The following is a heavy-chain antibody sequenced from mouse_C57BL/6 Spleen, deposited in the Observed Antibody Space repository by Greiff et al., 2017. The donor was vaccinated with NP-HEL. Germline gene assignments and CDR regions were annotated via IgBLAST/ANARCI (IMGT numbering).Heavy chain of an antibody. CDR3: ARGITTVVAWYFDV. Sequence: EVKLMESGGGLVKPGGSLKLSCAASGFTFSDYGMHWVRQAPEKGLEWVAYISSGSSTIYYADTVKGRFTISRDNAKNTLFLQLTSLRSAGTAMYYCARGITTVVAWYFDVWGTGTTVTVSS. CDR1: GFTFSDYG. D-gene: IGHD1-1*01. CDR2: ISSGSSTI. V-gene: IGHV5-17*01. J-gene: IGHJ1*03.